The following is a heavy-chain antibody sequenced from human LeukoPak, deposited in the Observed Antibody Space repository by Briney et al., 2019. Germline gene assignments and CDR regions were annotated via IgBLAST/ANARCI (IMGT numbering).Heavy chain of an antibody. CDR2: ISSSSSYI. CDR3: ARVVVAATGFQH. D-gene: IGHD2-15*01. J-gene: IGHJ1*01. Sequence: GGSLRLSCAASGFTFSSYSMNWVRQAPGKGLEWVSSISSSSSYIYYADSAKGRFTISRDNAKNSLYLQMNSLRADDTAVYYCARVVVAATGFQHWGQGTLVTVSS. CDR1: GFTFSSYS. V-gene: IGHV3-21*01.